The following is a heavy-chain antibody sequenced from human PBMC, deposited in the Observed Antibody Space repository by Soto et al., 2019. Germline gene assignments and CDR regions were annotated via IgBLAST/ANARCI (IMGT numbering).Heavy chain of an antibody. V-gene: IGHV4-31*03. CDR1: GGSIRSGGYY. Sequence: QVQLQESGPGLVKPSQTLSLTCTVSGGSIRSGGYYWSWIRQHPGKALEWIGYIPYSGSTYYNPSLKSRVPIAVDTSKNPCSLEMSSVTAADTAVYYGASLAADDAFDIWGQGTMVTVS. J-gene: IGHJ3*02. CDR2: IPYSGST. D-gene: IGHD6-13*01. CDR3: ASLAADDAFDI.